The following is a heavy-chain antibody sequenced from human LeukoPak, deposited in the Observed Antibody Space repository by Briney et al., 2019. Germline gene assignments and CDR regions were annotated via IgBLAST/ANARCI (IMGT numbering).Heavy chain of an antibody. CDR2: IRYDGGNK. Sequence: GGSLRLSCAEPRVTFRGDSMQLVRQAPGKGLEWVAFIRYDGGNKYYADSVKGRFTISRDNSKNTLYLQMNSLRAEDTAVYDCAKDIRYYCYYMDFWGKGTTVTVSS. CDR1: RVTFRGDS. J-gene: IGHJ6*03. V-gene: IGHV3-30*02. CDR3: AKDIRYYCYYMDF.